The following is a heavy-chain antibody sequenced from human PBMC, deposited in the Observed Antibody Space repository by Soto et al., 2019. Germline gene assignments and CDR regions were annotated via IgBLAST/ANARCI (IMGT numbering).Heavy chain of an antibody. J-gene: IGHJ2*01. CDR1: GFTFSSYA. V-gene: IGHV3-23*01. D-gene: IGHD3-10*01. CDR2: ISGSGGST. CDR3: AKDLHYYYGSGSYDWYFAL. Sequence: EVQLLESGGGLVQPGGSLRLSCAASGFTFSSYAMSWVRQAPGKGLEWVSAISGSGGSTYYADSVKGRFTISRDNSKNTLYLQMNSLRAEDTAVYYCAKDLHYYYGSGSYDWYFALWGRGTLVTVSS.